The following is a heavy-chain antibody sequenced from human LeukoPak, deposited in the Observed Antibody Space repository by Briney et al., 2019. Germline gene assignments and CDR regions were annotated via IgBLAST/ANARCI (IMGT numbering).Heavy chain of an antibody. V-gene: IGHV1-3*03. J-gene: IGHJ4*02. CDR1: GYTFTSYA. CDR2: INAGNGNT. Sequence: GASVKVSCKASGYTFTSYAMHWVRQAPGQRLEWMGWINAGNGNTKYSQEFQGRVTITRDTSASTAYMELSSLRSEDMAVYYCAREWGLALGEPLGDYWGQGTLVTVSS. CDR3: AREWGLALGEPLGDY. D-gene: IGHD1-14*01.